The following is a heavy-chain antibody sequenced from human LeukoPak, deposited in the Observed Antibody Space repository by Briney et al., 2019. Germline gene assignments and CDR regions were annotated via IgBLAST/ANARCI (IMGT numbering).Heavy chain of an antibody. J-gene: IGHJ4*02. Sequence: GASVKVSCKASGYTFTSYDINWVRQATGQGLEWMGWMNPNSGNTGYAQKFQGRVTMTRNTSISTAYMKLSSLRSEDTAVYYCARRLPITIFGVVIISSFDYRGQGTLVTVSS. CDR3: ARRLPITIFGVVIISSFDY. CDR1: GYTFTSYD. CDR2: MNPNSGNT. D-gene: IGHD3-3*01. V-gene: IGHV1-8*01.